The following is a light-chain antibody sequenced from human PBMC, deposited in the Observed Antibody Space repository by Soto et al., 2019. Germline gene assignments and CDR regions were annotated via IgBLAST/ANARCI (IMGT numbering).Light chain of an antibody. CDR1: QSVSTL. Sequence: DIQMTQSPSSVSASVGDRVTITCRLSQSVSTLLNWYQQKPGKAPHLLISSTSTLQSGVPSRFSGSGSGTELTLTISSLQPEDFATYYCQQSYSTPWTFGQGTKVDIK. J-gene: IGKJ1*01. V-gene: IGKV1-39*01. CDR2: STS. CDR3: QQSYSTPWT.